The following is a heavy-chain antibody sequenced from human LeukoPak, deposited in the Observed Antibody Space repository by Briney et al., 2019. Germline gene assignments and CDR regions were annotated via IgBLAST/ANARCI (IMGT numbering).Heavy chain of an antibody. J-gene: IGHJ4*02. D-gene: IGHD2-2*01. Sequence: GGSLRLSCAASGFTFSSYGFHWVRQAPGKGLEWVAVIWYDGSNKYYADSVKGRFTISRDNSKNTLYLQMNSLRAEDTAVYYCAKAAGYCSSTSCPFDYWGQGTLVTVSS. V-gene: IGHV3-30*02. CDR2: IWYDGSNK. CDR1: GFTFSSYG. CDR3: AKAAGYCSSTSCPFDY.